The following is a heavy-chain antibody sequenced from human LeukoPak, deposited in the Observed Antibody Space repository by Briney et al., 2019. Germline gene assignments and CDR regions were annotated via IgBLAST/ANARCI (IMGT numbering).Heavy chain of an antibody. Sequence: GGSLRLSCAASGFTFSDYYMSWIRQAPGKGLEWVSYISSSGSTIYYADSVKGRFTISRDNAKNSLYLQMNSLRAEDTAVYYCAIWRGVIITSTVPEPLWYWGQGTLVTVSS. CDR2: ISSSGSTI. D-gene: IGHD3-10*01. CDR1: GFTFSDYY. CDR3: AIWRGVIITSTVPEPLWY. V-gene: IGHV3-11*01. J-gene: IGHJ4*02.